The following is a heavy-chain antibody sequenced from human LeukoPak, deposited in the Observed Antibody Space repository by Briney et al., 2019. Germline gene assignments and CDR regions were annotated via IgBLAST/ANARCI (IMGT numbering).Heavy chain of an antibody. CDR2: VYTTGGA. J-gene: IGHJ1*01. D-gene: IGHD3-22*01. V-gene: IGHV4-4*07. CDR1: GASINSYY. CDR3: ATGSGYYRGAEYFEF. Sequence: SETLSLTCSVSGASINSYYWSWIRQSAGKGLEYIGRVYTTGGAHYNPTLKSRLTLSADTSKNQFYLTLSSVTAADTAVYYCATGSGYYRGAEYFEFWGQGIVVTVSS.